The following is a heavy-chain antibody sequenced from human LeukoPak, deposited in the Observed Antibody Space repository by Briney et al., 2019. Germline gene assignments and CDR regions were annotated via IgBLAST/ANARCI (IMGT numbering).Heavy chain of an antibody. CDR1: GFTFSSYA. D-gene: IGHD6-19*01. CDR3: AKKEQWLVRALVY. CDR2: ISGSGGST. J-gene: IGHJ4*02. V-gene: IGHV3-23*01. Sequence: GGSLRLSCAASGFTFSSYAMSWVRQAPGKGLGWVSAISGSGGSTYYADSVKGRFTISRDNSKNTLYLQMNSLRAEDTAVYYCAKKEQWLVRALVYWGQGTLVTVSS.